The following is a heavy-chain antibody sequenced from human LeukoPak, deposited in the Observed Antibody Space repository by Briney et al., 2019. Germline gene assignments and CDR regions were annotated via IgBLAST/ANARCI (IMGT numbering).Heavy chain of an antibody. V-gene: IGHV4-59*01. Sequence: SETLSLTCTVSGGSISSYYWSWIRQPPGKGLEWIGYIYYSGSTNYNPSLKSRVTISVDTSKSQFSLKLSSVTAADTAVYYCARDYYDFWSGWYFDLWGRGTLVTVSS. CDR1: GGSISSYY. CDR2: IYYSGST. J-gene: IGHJ2*01. D-gene: IGHD3-3*01. CDR3: ARDYYDFWSGWYFDL.